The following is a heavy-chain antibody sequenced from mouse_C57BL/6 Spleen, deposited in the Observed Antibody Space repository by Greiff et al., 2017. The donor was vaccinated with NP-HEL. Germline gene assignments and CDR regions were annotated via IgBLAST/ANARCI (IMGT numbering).Heavy chain of an antibody. D-gene: IGHD1-1*01. CDR1: GYSITSGYY. Sequence: EVQLVESGPGLVKPSQSLSLTCSVTGYSITSGYYWNWIRQFPGNKLEWMGYISYDGSNNYNPSLKNRISITRDTSKNQFCLKLNSVTTEDTATYYCAREDGSSYGAMDYWGQGTSVTVSS. CDR3: AREDGSSYGAMDY. CDR2: ISYDGSN. J-gene: IGHJ4*01. V-gene: IGHV3-6*01.